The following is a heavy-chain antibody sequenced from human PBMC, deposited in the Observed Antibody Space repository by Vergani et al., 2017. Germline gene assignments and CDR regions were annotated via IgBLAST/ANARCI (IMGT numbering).Heavy chain of an antibody. V-gene: IGHV1-2*02. Sequence: QVQLVQSGTEVKKPGASVKVSCKASGYTFTGHYLHWVRLAPGQGLEWMGWINPKNGLTKYAQRFQGRVSLTRDTSITTAFMELSSLRSDDTAMYYCTSFPTETSEYYDSTGYYHRFFEKWGQGTLVTVSS. D-gene: IGHD3-16*01. CDR1: GYTFTGHY. CDR3: TSFPTETSEYYDSTGYYHRFFEK. CDR2: INPKNGLT. J-gene: IGHJ4*02.